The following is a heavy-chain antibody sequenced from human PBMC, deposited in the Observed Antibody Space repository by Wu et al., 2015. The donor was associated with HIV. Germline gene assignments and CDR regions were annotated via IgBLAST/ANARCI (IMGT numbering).Heavy chain of an antibody. CDR2: INPDSGDT. J-gene: IGHJ6*03. CDR1: GYTFTAYY. Sequence: QVQLVQSGSEMKKSGASVKVSCKTSGYTFTAYYIHWVRQAPGQGLEWMGWINPDSGDTKFAQTFQDRVTMTRDTSTTTVNLVLASLKSNDTATYYCARDWQFQVTFGDYYMDIWGNGTTVIVS. D-gene: IGHD3-3*01. CDR3: ARDWQFQVTFGDYYMDI. V-gene: IGHV1-2*02.